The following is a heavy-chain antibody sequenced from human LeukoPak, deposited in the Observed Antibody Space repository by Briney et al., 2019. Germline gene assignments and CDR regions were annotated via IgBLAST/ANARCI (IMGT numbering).Heavy chain of an antibody. Sequence: SETLSLTCTVSGGSSSTYYWSWIRQPPGKGLEWIGYISYGGNSHYNPSLKSRVTISVDSSKTQFSLKLTSVTAADTAFYYCARHIEGEGLDYWGQGTLVTVSS. CDR3: ARHIEGEGLDY. V-gene: IGHV4-59*08. CDR2: ISYGGNS. J-gene: IGHJ4*02. D-gene: IGHD3-16*01. CDR1: GGSSSTYY.